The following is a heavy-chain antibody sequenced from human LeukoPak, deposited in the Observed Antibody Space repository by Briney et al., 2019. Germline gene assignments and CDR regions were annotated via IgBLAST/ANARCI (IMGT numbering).Heavy chain of an antibody. CDR2: MNPNSGNT. V-gene: IGHV1-8*01. CDR1: GYTFTSYD. J-gene: IGHJ4*02. D-gene: IGHD3-9*01. CDR3: ARRFYDNLTGHTWYDY. Sequence: ASVKVSCKASGYTFTSYDINWMRQAPGQGLEWVGWMNPNSGNTGYAQTFQGRLTMTRNTSIKTAYMELSSLRSEDTAVYYCARRFYDNLTGHTWYDYWGQGTLVTVSS.